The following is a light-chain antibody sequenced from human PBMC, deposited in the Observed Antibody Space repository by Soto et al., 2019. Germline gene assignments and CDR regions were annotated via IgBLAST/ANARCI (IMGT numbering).Light chain of an antibody. V-gene: IGKV1-5*01. Sequence: DIQMTQSPSSLSASVGDRVTITCRASQSISSYLNWYQQKPGKAPKLLIYDASSLVSGVPSRFSGSGSGTDFTFTISSLQPDDFATYYCQQYNSYPLTFGGGTKVDIK. CDR2: DAS. CDR3: QQYNSYPLT. CDR1: QSISSY. J-gene: IGKJ4*01.